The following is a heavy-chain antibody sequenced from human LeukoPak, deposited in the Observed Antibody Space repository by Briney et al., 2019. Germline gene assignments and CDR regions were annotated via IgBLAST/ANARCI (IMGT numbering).Heavy chain of an antibody. CDR2: ISWNSGSI. V-gene: IGHV3-9*01. CDR1: GFTFDDYA. Sequence: GRSLRLSCAASGFTFDDYAMHWVRQAPGKGLEWVSGISWNSGSIGYADSEKGRFTISRDNAKNTLYLRMNSLRAEDTAIYYCARKPLSGGYGGTIDYWGQGTLVTVSS. J-gene: IGHJ4*02. CDR3: ARKPLSGGYGGTIDY. D-gene: IGHD5-12*01.